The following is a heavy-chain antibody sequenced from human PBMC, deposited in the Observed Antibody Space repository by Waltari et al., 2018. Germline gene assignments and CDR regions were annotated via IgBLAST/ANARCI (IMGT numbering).Heavy chain of an antibody. J-gene: IGHJ5*02. CDR2: IIPIFGTA. Sequence: QVQLVQSGAEVKKPGSSVKVSCKASGDTFSSYAISWVRQAPGQGLEWMGGIIPIFGTANYAQKFQGRVTITADKSTSTAYMELSSLRSEDTAVYYCARGGRYYDSSGYYPPLNWFDPWGQGTLVTVSS. V-gene: IGHV1-69*14. CDR1: GDTFSSYA. CDR3: ARGGRYYDSSGYYPPLNWFDP. D-gene: IGHD3-22*01.